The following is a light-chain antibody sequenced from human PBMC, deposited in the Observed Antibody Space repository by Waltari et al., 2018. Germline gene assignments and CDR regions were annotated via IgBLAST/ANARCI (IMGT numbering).Light chain of an antibody. CDR3: HQYNSYHT. CDR2: KAS. CDR1: QGIGRW. V-gene: IGKV1-5*03. J-gene: IGKJ2*01. Sequence: DIQMTQSPSTLSASMGDRVTITCRASQGIGRWLAWYQQKPGKGPKLLFYKASSLQTGVPRRFSGSGAGTEFTLTISSLQPDDVATYYCHQYNSYHTFGQGTKLEIK.